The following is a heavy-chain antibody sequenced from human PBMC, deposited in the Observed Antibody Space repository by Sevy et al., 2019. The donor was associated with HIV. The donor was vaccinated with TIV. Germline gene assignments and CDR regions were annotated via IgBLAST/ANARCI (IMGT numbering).Heavy chain of an antibody. CDR2: IRYDGSNK. V-gene: IGHV3-30*02. CDR3: AKDGELLGYYYYYGMDV. D-gene: IGHD1-26*01. CDR1: GFTFSSYG. J-gene: IGHJ6*02. Sequence: GGSLRLSCAASGFTFSSYGMHWVRQAPGKGLEWVAFIRYDGSNKYYADSVKGRFTISRDNSKNTLYLQMNSLIAEDTAVYYCAKDGELLGYYYYYGMDVWGQGTTVTVSS.